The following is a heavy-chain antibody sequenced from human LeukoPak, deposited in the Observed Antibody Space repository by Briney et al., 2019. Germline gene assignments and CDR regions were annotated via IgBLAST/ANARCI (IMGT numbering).Heavy chain of an antibody. V-gene: IGHV3-48*03. J-gene: IGHJ6*03. Sequence: GGSLRLSCAASGFTFSSYEMNWVRQAPGKGLEWVSYISSSGSTIYYADSVKGRFTISRENAKNSLYLQMNSLRAGDTAVYYCARGRGGYDFSHYYYMDVWGKGTTVTISS. D-gene: IGHD5-12*01. CDR1: GFTFSSYE. CDR3: ARGRGGYDFSHYYYMDV. CDR2: ISSSGSTI.